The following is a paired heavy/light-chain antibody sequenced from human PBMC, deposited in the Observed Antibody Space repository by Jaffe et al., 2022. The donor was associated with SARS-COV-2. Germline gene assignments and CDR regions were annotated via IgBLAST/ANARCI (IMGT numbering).Light chain of an antibody. CDR1: QDISNN. J-gene: IGKJ3*01. V-gene: IGKV1-33*01. CDR2: DAS. CDR3: QHFDL. Sequence: DIQMTQSPSSLSASVGDRVTITCQANQDISNNLHWYQQSPGKAPKLLIFDASNLETGVPSRFSGSGSGTDFSFTINSLQPEDLATYYCQHFDLFGPGTKVEVK.
Heavy chain of an antibody. V-gene: IGHV3-11*01. J-gene: IGHJ6*03. CDR1: GFSFSDYY. D-gene: IGHD1-1*01. Sequence: QVQLVESGGGLVKPGGSLRLSCAASGFSFSDYYMTWIRQSPGKGLEWVSFISGDDTNIYYADSVRGRFTISRYNAKNSLWLQMNSLRAEDTAVYYCARIQRGTSFYSNYYMDVWGRGTSVTVSS. CDR3: ARIQRGTSFYSNYYMDV. CDR2: ISGDDTNI.